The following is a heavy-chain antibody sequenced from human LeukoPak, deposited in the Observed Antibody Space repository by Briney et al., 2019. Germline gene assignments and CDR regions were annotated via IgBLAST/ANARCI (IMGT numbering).Heavy chain of an antibody. CDR3: AGMGPYYDSSGYLFDY. CDR1: GFTFSSYS. Sequence: GGSLRLSCAASGFTFSSYSMNWVRQAPGKGLEWVSSISSSSSYIYYADSVKGRFTISRDNAKNSLYLQMNSLRAEDTAVYYCAGMGPYYDSSGYLFDYWGQGTLVTVSS. V-gene: IGHV3-21*01. J-gene: IGHJ4*02. CDR2: ISSSSSYI. D-gene: IGHD3-22*01.